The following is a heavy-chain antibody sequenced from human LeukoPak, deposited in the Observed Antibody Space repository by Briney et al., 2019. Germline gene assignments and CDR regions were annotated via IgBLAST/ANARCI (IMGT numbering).Heavy chain of an antibody. D-gene: IGHD6-13*01. CDR3: ARGGSSPDFDY. J-gene: IGHJ4*02. CDR2: INPSGGST. Sequence: GASVKVSCKASGYTFTGYYMHWVRQAPGQGLEWMGIINPSGGSTSYAQKFQGRVTMTRDMSTSTVYMELSSLRSEDTAVYYCARGGSSPDFDYWGQGTLVTVSS. CDR1: GYTFTGYY. V-gene: IGHV1-46*01.